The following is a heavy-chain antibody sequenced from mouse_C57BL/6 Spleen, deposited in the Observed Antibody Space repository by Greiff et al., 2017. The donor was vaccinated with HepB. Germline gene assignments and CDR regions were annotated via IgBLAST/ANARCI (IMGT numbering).Heavy chain of an antibody. CDR2: IDPSDSYT. D-gene: IGHD3-2*02. J-gene: IGHJ3*01. CDR3: ARRRDSSGYWFAY. CDR1: GYTFTSYW. Sequence: VQLQQSGAELVMPGASVKLSCKASGYTFTSYWMHWVKQRPGQGLEWIGEIDPSDSYTNYNQKFKGKSTLTVDKSSSTAYMQLSSLTSEDSAVYYCARRRDSSGYWFAYWGQGTLVTVSA. V-gene: IGHV1-69*01.